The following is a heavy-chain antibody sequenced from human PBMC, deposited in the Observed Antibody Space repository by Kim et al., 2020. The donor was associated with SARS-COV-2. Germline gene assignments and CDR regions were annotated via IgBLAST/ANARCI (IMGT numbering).Heavy chain of an antibody. CDR1: GGSISSSSYY. D-gene: IGHD3-3*01. CDR3: ARERRKTGVVIIKYYYYSYMDV. Sequence: SETLSLTCTVSGGSISSSSYYWGWIRQPPGKGLEWIGSIDYSGSTYYNPSLKSRVTISVDTSKNQFSLKLSSVTAADTAVYYCARERRKTGVVIIKYYYYSYMDVWGKGTTVTVSS. V-gene: IGHV4-39*01. CDR2: IDYSGST. J-gene: IGHJ6*03.